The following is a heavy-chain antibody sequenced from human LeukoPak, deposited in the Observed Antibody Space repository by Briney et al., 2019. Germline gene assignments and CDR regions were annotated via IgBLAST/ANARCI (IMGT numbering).Heavy chain of an antibody. CDR2: IYYSGST. CDR1: GGSISSYY. CDR3: ARGPTIGYYYGMDV. V-gene: IGHV4-59*01. Sequence: PSETLSLTCTVSGGSISSYYWSWIRQPPGKGLEWIGYIYYSGSTNYNPSLKSRVTISVDTSKNQFSLKLSSVTAADTAVYYCARGPTIGYYYGMDVWGQGTTVTVSS. D-gene: IGHD3-9*01. J-gene: IGHJ6*02.